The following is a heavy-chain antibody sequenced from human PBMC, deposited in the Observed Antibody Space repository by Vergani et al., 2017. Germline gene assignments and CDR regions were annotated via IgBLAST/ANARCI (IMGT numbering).Heavy chain of an antibody. J-gene: IGHJ5*02. CDR1: GYSISSGYY. CDR3: ARGSGGYGWRSYEAWFDP. CDR2: IYHSGST. D-gene: IGHD3-16*01. V-gene: IGHV4-38-2*02. Sequence: QVQLQESGPGLVKPSETLSLTCTVSGYSISSGYYWGWIRQPPGKGLEWIGSIYHSGSTYYNPSLKSLVTISVDTSKNQFSLKLSSVTAADTAVYYCARGSGGYGWRSYEAWFDPWGQGTLVTVSS.